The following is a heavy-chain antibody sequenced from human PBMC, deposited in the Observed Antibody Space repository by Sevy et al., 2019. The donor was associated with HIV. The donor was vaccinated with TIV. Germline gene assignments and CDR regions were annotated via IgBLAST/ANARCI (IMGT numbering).Heavy chain of an antibody. CDR2: INGKGRST. J-gene: IGHJ6*02. V-gene: IGHV3-23*01. Sequence: GGSLRLSCTASEFIFRDYAMNWVRQTPGKGLEWVSSINGKGRSTHYADSVEGRFTISRDNSKNTLYLQMNSLRAEDPAVYYCAKTINSGGGAVPAANYYYYGMDVWGQGTTVTVSS. CDR1: EFIFRDYA. D-gene: IGHD2-2*01. CDR3: AKTINSGGGAVPAANYYYYGMDV.